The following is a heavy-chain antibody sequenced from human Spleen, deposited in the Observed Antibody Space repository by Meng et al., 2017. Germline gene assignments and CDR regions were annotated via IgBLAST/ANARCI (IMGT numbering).Heavy chain of an antibody. D-gene: IGHD4-11*01. CDR2: INHSGST. CDR1: GGSFSDYY. CDR3: ARGPTTMAHDFDY. J-gene: IGHJ4*02. V-gene: IGHV4-34*01. Sequence: QMELQQWGTGLLKPSETLSLPCVVSGGSFSDYYWSWIRQPPGTGLEWIGEINHSGSTNYNPSLESRATISVDTSQNNLSLKLSSATAADSAVYYCARGPTTMAHDFDYWGQGTLVTVSS.